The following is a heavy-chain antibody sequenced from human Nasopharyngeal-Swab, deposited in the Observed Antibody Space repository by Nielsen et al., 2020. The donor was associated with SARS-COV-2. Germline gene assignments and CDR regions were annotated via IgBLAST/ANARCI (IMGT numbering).Heavy chain of an antibody. CDR1: GFNFRHYA. D-gene: IGHD2-15*01. Sequence: GESLKISCTASGFNFRHYAMSWVRRAPGKGLEWVSGIGTGGGRADYADSVKGRFTISRDNSKNTLYLQLNSLRVEDTAVYYCARNDNGLVIWYYYYMDVWGKGTTVTVTS. CDR3: ARNDNGLVIWYYYYMDV. CDR2: IGTGGGRA. V-gene: IGHV3-23*03. J-gene: IGHJ6*03.